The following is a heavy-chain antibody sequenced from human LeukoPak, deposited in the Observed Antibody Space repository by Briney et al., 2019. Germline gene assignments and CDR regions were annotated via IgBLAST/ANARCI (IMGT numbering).Heavy chain of an antibody. D-gene: IGHD2-2*01. J-gene: IGHJ4*02. CDR2: MKQDGSEK. CDR3: ARRRCTSTSCFEDY. Sequence: QTGGSLRLSCAASGFTFSSYWMSWVRQAPGKGLEWVANMKQDGSEKYYVDSVKGRFTISRDNAMNSLNLQMDSLRAEDTAVYYCARRRCTSTSCFEDYWGQGTLVTVSS. CDR1: GFTFSSYW. V-gene: IGHV3-7*01.